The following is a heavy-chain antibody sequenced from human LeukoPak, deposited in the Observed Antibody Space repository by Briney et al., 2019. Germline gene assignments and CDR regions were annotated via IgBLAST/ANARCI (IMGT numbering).Heavy chain of an antibody. CDR2: IYYSKNT. CDR3: VSPRGFSYGYFDY. CDR1: GGSISSSSAY. J-gene: IGHJ4*02. Sequence: SETLSLTCTVSGGSISSSSAYWGWIRQPPGKGLEWIGSIYYSKNTYYNLSLKSRVTISADTSKNQFSLTLGSVSATDTAVYYCVSPRGFSYGYFDYWGQGTLVTVSS. D-gene: IGHD5-18*01. V-gene: IGHV4-39*01.